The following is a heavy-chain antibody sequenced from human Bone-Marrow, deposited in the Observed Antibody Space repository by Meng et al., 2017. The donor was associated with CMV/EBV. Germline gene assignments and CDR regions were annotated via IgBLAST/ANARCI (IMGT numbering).Heavy chain of an antibody. J-gene: IGHJ6*02. V-gene: IGHV1-2*02. CDR1: GYTFFGYY. CDR2: VNPSSGGT. D-gene: IGHD6-6*01. Sequence: ASVKVSCKASGYTFFGYYFHWVRQAPGQGLEWMGWVNPSSGGTNYAQKFQGRVTMTRDTSISTAYMELSRLRSDDTAVYYCATDPYTARRRGDYYYYGMDVWGQGTTVTVSS. CDR3: ATDPYTARRRGDYYYYGMDV.